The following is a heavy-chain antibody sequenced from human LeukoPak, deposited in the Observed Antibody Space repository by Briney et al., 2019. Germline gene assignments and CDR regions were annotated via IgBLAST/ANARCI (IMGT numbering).Heavy chain of an antibody. CDR1: GGSISSGSYY. D-gene: IGHD6-6*01. Sequence: SETLSLTCTVSGGSISSGSYYWSWIRQPAGKGLEWIGRIYTSGSTNYNPSLKSRVTISVYTSKNQFSLKLSSVTAADTAVYYCARQKVAARGPMNALLNWFDPWGQGTLVTVSS. CDR3: ARQKVAARGPMNALLNWFDP. J-gene: IGHJ5*02. CDR2: IYTSGST. V-gene: IGHV4-61*02.